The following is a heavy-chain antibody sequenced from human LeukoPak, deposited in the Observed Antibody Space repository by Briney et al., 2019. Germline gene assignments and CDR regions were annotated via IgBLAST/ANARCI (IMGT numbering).Heavy chain of an antibody. CDR1: GGSISTNY. CDR3: ARGRVDTGVNYFDS. Sequence: PSETLSLTCTVSGGSISTNYWSWIRQPAGKGLEWIGRIYTSGTTYYNPSLKSRVTISVDTSKNQFSLKLSSVTATDTAMYYCARGRVDTGVNYFDSWGQGTLVTVSS. D-gene: IGHD5-18*01. J-gene: IGHJ4*02. CDR2: IYTSGTT. V-gene: IGHV4-4*07.